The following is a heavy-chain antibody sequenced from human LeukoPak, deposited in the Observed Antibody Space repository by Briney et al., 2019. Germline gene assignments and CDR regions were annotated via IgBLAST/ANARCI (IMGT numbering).Heavy chain of an antibody. Sequence: ASVKVSCKASGYIFTTYGISWVRQAPGQGLERMGWISVYNDYTTYAQTFQGRVTMTTDTSTSTAYMELRNLRSDDTAVYYCARGSSGYYWDYWGQGTLVTVSS. V-gene: IGHV1-18*01. CDR2: ISVYNDYT. CDR1: GYIFTTYG. J-gene: IGHJ4*02. D-gene: IGHD3-22*01. CDR3: ARGSSGYYWDY.